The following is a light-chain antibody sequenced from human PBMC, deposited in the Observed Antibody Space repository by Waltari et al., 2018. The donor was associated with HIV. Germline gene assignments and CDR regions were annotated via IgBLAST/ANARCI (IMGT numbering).Light chain of an antibody. CDR1: TSNIGRNT. CDR2: GKN. CDR3: QSFDHSLSYV. V-gene: IGLV1-44*01. J-gene: IGLJ1*01. Sequence: QSVLTQPPSASGTPEQRVTISCSGTTSNIGRNTVSWFQQFPGTAPKVLIYGKNQRPSGVPDRFSGSKSGTSASLAITGLQAEDEADFYCQSFDHSLSYVFGTGTKVTVL.